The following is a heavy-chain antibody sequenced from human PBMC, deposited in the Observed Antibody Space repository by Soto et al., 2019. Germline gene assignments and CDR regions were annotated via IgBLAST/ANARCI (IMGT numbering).Heavy chain of an antibody. CDR3: ERGTWLWTGHYIVDY. V-gene: IGHV1-69*13. J-gene: IGHJ4*01. D-gene: IGHD3-3*01. CDR1: GCTFSSDA. CDR2: IIPIFGTA. Sequence: SSVNCSVNDSGCTFSSDAISWVRQAPGQVLEWMGGIIPIFGTANYAKKFQGRVTITADESTSTVYMGLSSLRSEDTAVYYWERGTWLWTGHYIVDYWG.